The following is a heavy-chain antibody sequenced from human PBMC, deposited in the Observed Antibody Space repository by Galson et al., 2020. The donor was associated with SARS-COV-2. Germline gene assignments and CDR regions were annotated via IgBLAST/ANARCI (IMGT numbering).Heavy chain of an antibody. J-gene: IGHJ3*02. D-gene: IGHD1-1*01. CDR1: GGSISSGGYY. CDR2: IYYSGST. Sequence: QTLSLTCTVSGGSISSGGYYWSWIRQHPGKGLEWIGYIYYSGSTYYNPSLKSQVTISVDTSKNHFSLKLSSATAADTAVYYCSRTSGGTDAFDIWGQGTMVTVFS. CDR3: SRTSGGTDAFDI. V-gene: IGHV4-31*01.